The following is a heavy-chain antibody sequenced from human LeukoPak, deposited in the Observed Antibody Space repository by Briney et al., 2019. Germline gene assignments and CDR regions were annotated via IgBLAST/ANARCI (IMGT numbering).Heavy chain of an antibody. CDR3: ARGDYYYYYYMDV. J-gene: IGHJ6*03. Sequence: PGGSLRLSCAVPGFTFSSYWMSWVRQAPGKGLEWVANIKQDGSEKYYVDSVKGRFTVSRDNGKNSLYLQMNSLRAEDTAVYYCARGDYYYYYYMDVWGKGTTVSVSS. CDR2: IKQDGSEK. V-gene: IGHV3-7*01. CDR1: GFTFSSYW.